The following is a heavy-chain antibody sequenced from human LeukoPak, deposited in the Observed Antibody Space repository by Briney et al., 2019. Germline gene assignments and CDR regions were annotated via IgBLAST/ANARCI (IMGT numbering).Heavy chain of an antibody. V-gene: IGHV4-39*01. D-gene: IGHD1-1*01. CDR1: GGSISSSSYY. CDR3: ARRVRSTEYFQH. CDR2: FYYSANT. J-gene: IGHJ1*01. Sequence: SETLSLTCTASGGSISSSSYYWDWIRQSPGKGLEWIGSFYYSANTYYNPSLKSRVTISVDTSKNQFSLKLSSVTAADTAVYYCARRVRSTEYFQHWGQGTLVTVSS.